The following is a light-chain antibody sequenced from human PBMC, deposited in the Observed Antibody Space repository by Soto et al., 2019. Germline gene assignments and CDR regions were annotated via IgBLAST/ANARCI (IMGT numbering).Light chain of an antibody. Sequence: DIQMTQSPSTLSASGGDRVTITFRSSQSISSWLAWYQQKPGKAPKLLIYDASSLESGVPARFSGSGSGTEFTLTISSLQPDDFATYYSQQYNSYSWTLGQGTNLDIK. CDR1: QSISSW. V-gene: IGKV1-5*01. CDR3: QQYNSYSWT. J-gene: IGKJ1*01. CDR2: DAS.